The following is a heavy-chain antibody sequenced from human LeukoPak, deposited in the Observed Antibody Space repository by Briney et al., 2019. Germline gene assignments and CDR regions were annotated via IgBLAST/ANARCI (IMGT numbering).Heavy chain of an antibody. CDR3: AREITQRSSWFDP. Sequence: ASVKVSCKASGYTFTGYYMHWVRQAPGQGLEWMGWINPNSGGTNYAQKFQGRVTMTRNTSISTAYMELSSLRSEDTAVYYCAREITQRSSWFDPWGQGTLVTVSS. CDR1: GYTFTGYY. D-gene: IGHD6-25*01. CDR2: INPNSGGT. J-gene: IGHJ5*02. V-gene: IGHV1-2*02.